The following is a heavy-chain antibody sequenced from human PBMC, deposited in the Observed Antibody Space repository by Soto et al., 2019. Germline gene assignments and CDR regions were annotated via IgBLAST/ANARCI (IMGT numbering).Heavy chain of an antibody. D-gene: IGHD2-15*01. V-gene: IGHV3-21*01. CDR2: ISSSSSYI. Sequence: EVQLVESGGGLVKPGGSLRLSCDASGFTFRSYWMNWVRQAPGKGLEWVSSISSSSSYIYYADSMTGRFPISRDNAKNSLYLQMNSLRVEDTAVYYCARSQMLAAVPENYYYYAMEVWGQGTTVTVSS. CDR1: GFTFRSYW. CDR3: ARSQMLAAVPENYYYYAMEV. J-gene: IGHJ6*02.